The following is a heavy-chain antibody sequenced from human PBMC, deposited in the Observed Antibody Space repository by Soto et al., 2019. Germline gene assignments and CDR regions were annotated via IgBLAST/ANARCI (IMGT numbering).Heavy chain of an antibody. CDR1: GFTFSNYW. J-gene: IGHJ6*03. CDR3: ARGDCVGGPCYSLAGSFYYYMGV. CDR2: INSDGSVS. V-gene: IGHV3-74*01. Sequence: EVQLVESGGGLVQPGGSLRLSCAASGFTFSNYWMYWVRQAPGKGLVWVSRINSDGSVSSYADSVKGRLTISRDNVKNTLYLQMDSLRAEDTAVYYCARGDCVGGPCYSLAGSFYYYMGVWGKGTTVTVFS. D-gene: IGHD2-15*01.